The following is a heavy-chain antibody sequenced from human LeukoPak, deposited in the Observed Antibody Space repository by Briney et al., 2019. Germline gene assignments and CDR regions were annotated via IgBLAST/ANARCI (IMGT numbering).Heavy chain of an antibody. CDR2: IYYSEST. CDR3: ARDKDFWSGYPAYRFDY. V-gene: IGHV4-39*07. J-gene: IGHJ4*02. D-gene: IGHD3-3*01. CDR1: GGSISSSSYY. Sequence: SETLSLTCTVSGGSISSSSYYWGWIRQPPGKGLEWIGSIYYSESTYYNPSLKSRVTISVDTSKNQFSLKLSSVTAADTAVYYCARDKDFWSGYPAYRFDYWGQGTLVTVSS.